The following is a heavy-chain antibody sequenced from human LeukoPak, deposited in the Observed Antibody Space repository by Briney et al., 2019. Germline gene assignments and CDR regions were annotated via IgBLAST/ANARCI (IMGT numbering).Heavy chain of an antibody. J-gene: IGHJ4*02. D-gene: IGHD3-22*01. Sequence: SETLSLPRTVSGDPLSSYYGRWIQPPARKRLGWVGRIYTSGSTNYNPTLKSRVTMSGDTSTNPFYLKLSSLTAADTAVYYCAKGNASNESDSSGYYYVVYFDYWGQGTLVTVSS. CDR3: AKGNASNESDSSGYYYVVYFDY. CDR2: IYTSGST. CDR1: GDPLSSYY. V-gene: IGHV4-4*07.